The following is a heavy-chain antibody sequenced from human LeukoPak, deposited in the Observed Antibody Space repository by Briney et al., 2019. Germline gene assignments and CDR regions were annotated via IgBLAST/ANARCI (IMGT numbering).Heavy chain of an antibody. D-gene: IGHD4-11*01. CDR1: GGSISSYY. CDR2: IYTSGST. V-gene: IGHV4-4*09. J-gene: IGHJ3*02. Sequence: SETLSLTCTVSGGSISSYYWSWIRQPPGKGLEWIGYIYTSGSTNYNPSLKSRVTISVDTSKNQFSLKLSSVTAADTAVYYCATPYSNYNDAFDIWGQGTMVTVSS. CDR3: ATPYSNYNDAFDI.